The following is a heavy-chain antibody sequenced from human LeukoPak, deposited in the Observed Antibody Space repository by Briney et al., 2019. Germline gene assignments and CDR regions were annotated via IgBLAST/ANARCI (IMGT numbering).Heavy chain of an antibody. Sequence: GGSLRLSCAASGFTFSSYSMNWVRQAPGKGLEWVSYISSSSSTIYYADSVKGRFTISRDNAKNSLYLQMSSLRAEDTAVYYCASGYSGYVYYWGQGTLVTVSS. CDR3: ASGYSGYVYY. CDR1: GFTFSSYS. J-gene: IGHJ4*02. D-gene: IGHD5-12*01. V-gene: IGHV3-48*01. CDR2: ISSSSSTI.